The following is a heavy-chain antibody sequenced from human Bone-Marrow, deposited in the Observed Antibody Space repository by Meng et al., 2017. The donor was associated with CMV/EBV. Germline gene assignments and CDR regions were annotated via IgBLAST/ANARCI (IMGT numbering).Heavy chain of an antibody. D-gene: IGHD3-10*01. V-gene: IGHV3-30*03. J-gene: IGHJ6*02. Sequence: GESLKISCAASGFTFSSYGMHWVRQAPGKGLEWVAIISYDGSNKYYADSMKGRFTISRDNAKNSLYLQMNSLRAEDTAVYYCARWPMVRGVIKENYYYYGMDVWGQGTTVTVSS. CDR2: ISYDGSNK. CDR3: ARWPMVRGVIKENYYYYGMDV. CDR1: GFTFSSYG.